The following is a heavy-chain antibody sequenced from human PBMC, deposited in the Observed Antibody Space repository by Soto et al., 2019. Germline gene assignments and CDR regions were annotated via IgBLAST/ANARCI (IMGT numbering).Heavy chain of an antibody. V-gene: IGHV4-59*12. J-gene: IGHJ4*02. Sequence: SETLSLTCTVSGGSISSYYWSWIRQPPGKGLEWIGYIYYSGSTNYNPSLKSRVTISVDTSKNQFSLKLSSVTAADTAVYYCASRAGPFDYWGQGTLVTVSS. CDR1: GGSISSYY. CDR3: ASRAGPFDY. CDR2: IYYSGST.